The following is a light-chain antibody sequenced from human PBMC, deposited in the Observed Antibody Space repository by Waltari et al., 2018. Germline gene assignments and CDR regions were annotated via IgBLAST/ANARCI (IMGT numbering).Light chain of an antibody. CDR2: KAA. J-gene: IGKJ1*01. Sequence: DIQMTQSPSTLSVSVGDRVTITCRASQNVNRWLAWYQQKPGKAPTLLIYKAASLESGVPSSFSSSGAGTEFTLTISSLQADDFATYYCQHYNGDSLTFGQGTKVEIK. V-gene: IGKV1-5*03. CDR1: QNVNRW. CDR3: QHYNGDSLT.